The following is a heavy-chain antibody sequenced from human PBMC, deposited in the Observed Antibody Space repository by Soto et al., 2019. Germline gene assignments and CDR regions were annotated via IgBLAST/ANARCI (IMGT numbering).Heavy chain of an antibody. CDR1: RFNFSAAW. V-gene: IGHV3-15*07. J-gene: IGHJ4*02. D-gene: IGHD6-19*01. CDR2: IKPKSAGETA. CDR3: ATVPSSSGPT. Sequence: EMQLVQSGGGLVKPGGSLRLSCVASRFNFSAAWLNWIRQAPGKGLEWVGRIKPKSAGETADYTAPVRGRFTISRDDSQNTLHLQMDSLKPEDTAVYYCATVPSSSGPTWGLGVLVTVSS.